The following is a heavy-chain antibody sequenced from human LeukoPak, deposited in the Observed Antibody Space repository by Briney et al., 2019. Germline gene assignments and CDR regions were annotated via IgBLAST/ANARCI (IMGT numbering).Heavy chain of an antibody. Sequence: GGSLRLSCAASGFTFSSYAMHWVRQAPGKGLEWVAVISYDGSNKYYADSVKGRFTISRDNSKNTLYLQMNSLRAEDTAVYYCVRELSGSRDIWGQGTMVTVSS. J-gene: IGHJ3*02. CDR2: ISYDGSNK. V-gene: IGHV3-30-3*01. CDR1: GFTFSSYA. D-gene: IGHD3-10*01. CDR3: VRELSGSRDI.